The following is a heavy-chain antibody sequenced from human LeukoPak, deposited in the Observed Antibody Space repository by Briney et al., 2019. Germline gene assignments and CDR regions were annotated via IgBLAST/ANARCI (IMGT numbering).Heavy chain of an antibody. J-gene: IGHJ4*02. CDR1: GISLNEYW. V-gene: IGHV3-23*01. D-gene: IGHD3-22*01. Sequence: GGSLRLSCVAPGISLNEYWMHWVRHFPGKGLEWVSAISGSGGSTYYADSVKGRFTISRDNSKNTLYLQMNSLRAEDTAVYYCAKKWQNDSSGYYDPDYYFDYWGQGTLVTVSS. CDR3: AKKWQNDSSGYYDPDYYFDY. CDR2: ISGSGGST.